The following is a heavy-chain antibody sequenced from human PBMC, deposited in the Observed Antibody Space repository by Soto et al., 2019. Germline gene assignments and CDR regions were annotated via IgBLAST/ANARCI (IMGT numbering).Heavy chain of an antibody. CDR3: ARDLSGTGLDI. D-gene: IGHD1-26*01. CDR1: GDSSGRFY. Sequence: QLQLHESGPGLVKPSATLSLTCNGSGDSSGRFYWSWIRQSAGKGLEWIGRVYSTGGVTYNPALKGRVTISLDRANNHGSIEMNSVTAADTAVYLCARDLSGTGLDIWGRGTRVSVSS. V-gene: IGHV4-4*07. CDR2: VYSTGGV. J-gene: IGHJ6*02.